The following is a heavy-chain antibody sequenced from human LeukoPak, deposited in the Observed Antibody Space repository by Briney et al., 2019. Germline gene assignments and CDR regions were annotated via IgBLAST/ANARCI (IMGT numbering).Heavy chain of an antibody. Sequence: SQTLSLTCTVSGGSISSGSYYWSWIRQPPGKGLEWIGYIYYSGSTNYNPSLKSRVTISVDTSKNQFSLKLSSVTAADTAVYYCARFIVVVPAAKGIFDYWGQGTLVTVSS. CDR2: IYYSGST. CDR3: ARFIVVVPAAKGIFDY. J-gene: IGHJ4*02. V-gene: IGHV4-61*01. CDR1: GGSISSGSYY. D-gene: IGHD2-2*01.